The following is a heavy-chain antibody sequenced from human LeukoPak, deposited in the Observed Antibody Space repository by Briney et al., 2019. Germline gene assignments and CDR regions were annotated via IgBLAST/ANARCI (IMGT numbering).Heavy chain of an antibody. CDR1: GYTFTSYG. D-gene: IGHD5-18*01. CDR3: ARAIQRGYSYGPTHAPFDY. CDR2: ISAYNGNT. J-gene: IGHJ4*02. V-gene: IGHV1-18*01. Sequence: GASVKVSCKASGYTFTSYGISWVRQAPGQGLEWMGWISAYNGNTNYAQKLQGRVTMTRDMSTSTVYMELSSLRSEDTAVYYCARAIQRGYSYGPTHAPFDYWGQGTLVTVSS.